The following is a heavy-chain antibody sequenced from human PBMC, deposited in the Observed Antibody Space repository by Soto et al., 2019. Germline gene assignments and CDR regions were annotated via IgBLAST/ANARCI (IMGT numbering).Heavy chain of an antibody. D-gene: IGHD5-12*01. Sequence: GGSLRLSCAASGFTFSSYAMSWVRQAPGKGLEWVSAISGSGVSTYYADSVRGRFTISRDNSKNTLYLQMNSLRAEDTAVYYCARDSPIGSTFSGYDAIDSWGQGTLVTVSS. V-gene: IGHV3-23*01. CDR2: ISGSGVST. CDR3: ARDSPIGSTFSGYDAIDS. J-gene: IGHJ4*02. CDR1: GFTFSSYA.